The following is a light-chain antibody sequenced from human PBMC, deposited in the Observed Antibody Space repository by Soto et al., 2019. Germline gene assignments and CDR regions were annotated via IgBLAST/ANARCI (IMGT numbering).Light chain of an antibody. V-gene: IGKV3-20*01. Sequence: DIALTQSPVTVSLSPGERATLSCRASQSVSSSYLAWYQQKPGQAPRLLICGASNRASGIPDRFSGFGSGTDFTLTISSLQSEDVAVYYCQQYYSPPWTFGQGTKVDIK. CDR2: GAS. CDR3: QQYYSPPWT. J-gene: IGKJ1*01. CDR1: QSVSSSY.